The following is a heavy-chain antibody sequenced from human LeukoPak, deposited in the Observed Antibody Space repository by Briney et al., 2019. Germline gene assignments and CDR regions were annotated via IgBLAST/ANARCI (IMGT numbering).Heavy chain of an antibody. CDR1: GFTFSSYW. CDR2: INSDGSST. D-gene: IGHD3-3*01. J-gene: IGHJ4*02. Sequence: GGSLRLSCAASGFTFSSYWMHWVRQAPGKGLVWVSRINSDGSSTSYADSVKGRFTISRDNAKNTLYLQMNSLRAEDTAVYYCARDSVYYDFWSGSYPPLGYWGQGTLVTVSS. CDR3: ARDSVYYDFWSGSYPPLGY. V-gene: IGHV3-74*01.